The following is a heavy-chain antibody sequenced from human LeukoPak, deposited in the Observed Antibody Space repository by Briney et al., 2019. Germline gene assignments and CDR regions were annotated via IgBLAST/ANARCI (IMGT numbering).Heavy chain of an antibody. J-gene: IGHJ4*02. D-gene: IGHD2-21*01. CDR3: ARETLAGVVVIATPDY. Sequence: GGSLRLSCAASGFTFSSYWMSWVRQAPGKGLEWVANIKQDGSEKYYVDSVKGRFTISRDNAKNSLYLQMNSLRAEDTAVYYCARETLAGVVVIATPDYWGQGTLVTVSS. V-gene: IGHV3-7*01. CDR2: IKQDGSEK. CDR1: GFTFSSYW.